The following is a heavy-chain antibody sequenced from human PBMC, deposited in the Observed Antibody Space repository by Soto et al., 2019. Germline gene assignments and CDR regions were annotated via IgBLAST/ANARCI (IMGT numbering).Heavy chain of an antibody. CDR2: IRSKAYGGTT. CDR1: GFTFGDYA. Sequence: GGSLRLSCTASGFTFGDYAMSWFRQAPGKGLEWVGFIRSKAYGGTTEYAASVKGRFTISRDDSKSIAYLQMNSLKTEDTAVYYCTRASSGWYDHFDYWGQGTLVTVPQ. D-gene: IGHD6-19*01. CDR3: TRASSGWYDHFDY. J-gene: IGHJ4*02. V-gene: IGHV3-49*03.